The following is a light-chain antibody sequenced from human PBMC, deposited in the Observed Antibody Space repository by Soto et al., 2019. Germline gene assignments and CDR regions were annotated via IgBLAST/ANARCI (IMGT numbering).Light chain of an antibody. CDR3: QQFNNLPLT. CDR1: QDISNF. CDR2: DAS. V-gene: IGKV1-33*01. J-gene: IGKJ4*01. Sequence: DIQMTQSPSSLSASVGDRVTITCQASQDISNFLNWYQQKPCKAPKLLMSDASNLETGVPSRFSGSGSGTDFTFTISSLQPEDIATYYCQQFNNLPLTFGGGTKVDIK.